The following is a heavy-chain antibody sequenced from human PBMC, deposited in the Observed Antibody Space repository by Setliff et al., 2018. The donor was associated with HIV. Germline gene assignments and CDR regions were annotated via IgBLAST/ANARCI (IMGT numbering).Heavy chain of an antibody. CDR3: ARSKGGSNWPFDY. J-gene: IGHJ4*02. D-gene: IGHD6-13*01. CDR2: STGHA. Sequence: SETLSLTCTVSGGSISSSSYYWGWIRQPPGKGLEWIGSSTGHADSVKGRFTISRDNAKNTVYLQMNSLRAEDTAVYYCARSKGGSNWPFDYWGQGTLVTVSS. V-gene: IGHV4-39*01. CDR1: GGSISSSSYY.